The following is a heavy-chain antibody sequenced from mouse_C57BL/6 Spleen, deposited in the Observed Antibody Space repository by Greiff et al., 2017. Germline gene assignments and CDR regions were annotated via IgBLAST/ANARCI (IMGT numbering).Heavy chain of an antibody. CDR1: GYSITSGYY. V-gene: IGHV3-6*01. D-gene: IGHD3-3*01. J-gene: IGHJ3*01. CDR2: ISYDGSN. CDR3: AREGDFGFAY. Sequence: EVKLVESGPGLVKPSQSLSLTCSVTGYSITSGYYWNWIRQFPGNKLEWMGYISYDGSNNYNPSLKNRISITRDTSKNQFFLKLNSVTTEDTATYYCAREGDFGFAYWGQGTLVTVSA.